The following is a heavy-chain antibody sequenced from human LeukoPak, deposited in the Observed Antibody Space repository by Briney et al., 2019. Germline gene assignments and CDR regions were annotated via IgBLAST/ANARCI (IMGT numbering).Heavy chain of an antibody. CDR1: GGTFSSYA. CDR2: IIPIFGTA. V-gene: IGHV1-69*13. Sequence: SVKVSCKASGGTFSSYAISWVRQAPGQGLEWMGGIIPIFGTANYAQKFQGRVTITADESTSTAYMELSSLRSEDTAVYYCARGQTYSGSYNNWFDPWGQGTLVTVSS. J-gene: IGHJ5*02. CDR3: ARGQTYSGSYNNWFDP. D-gene: IGHD1-26*01.